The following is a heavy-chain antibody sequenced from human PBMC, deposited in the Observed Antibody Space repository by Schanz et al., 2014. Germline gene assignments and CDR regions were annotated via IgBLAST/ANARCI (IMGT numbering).Heavy chain of an antibody. CDR1: GGTFSSDT. V-gene: IGHV1-69*02. J-gene: IGHJ4*02. CDR3: ARGYGDSATDF. Sequence: QVHLVQSGAEVKKPGSSVKVSCKASGGTFSSDTFSWVRQAPGQGLEWMGRIIPILGIANYAQKFQGRVPITSDRATSTAYMELSSLRSEDTAVYYCARGYGDSATDFWGQGILVTVSS. CDR2: IIPILGIA. D-gene: IGHD4-17*01.